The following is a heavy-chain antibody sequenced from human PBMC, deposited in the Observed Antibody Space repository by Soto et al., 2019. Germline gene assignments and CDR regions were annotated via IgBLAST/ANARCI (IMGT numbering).Heavy chain of an antibody. Sequence: SETLSLTCAVYGGSFSGYYWSWIRQPPGKGLEWIGEINHSGSTNYNPSLKSRVTISVDTSKNQFSLKLSSVTAADTAVHYCAMDPSPSVGYCSSTSCSDAFDIWGQGTMVTVSS. D-gene: IGHD2-2*01. V-gene: IGHV4-34*01. CDR1: GGSFSGYY. CDR3: AMDPSPSVGYCSSTSCSDAFDI. J-gene: IGHJ3*02. CDR2: INHSGST.